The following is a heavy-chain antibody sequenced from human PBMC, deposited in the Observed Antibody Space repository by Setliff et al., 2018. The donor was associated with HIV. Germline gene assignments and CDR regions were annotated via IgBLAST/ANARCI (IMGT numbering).Heavy chain of an antibody. D-gene: IGHD6-13*01. J-gene: IGHJ3*02. V-gene: IGHV4-4*07. Sequence: SISGYYWSWIRQSAGRGLEWIGRVHSSATSNYNPSLKGRVAMSVDTAKNQFSLKLTSVSAADTAVYFCARDRIEVIAETPHDVFDIWGRGTMVTVSS. CDR2: VHSSATS. CDR3: ARDRIEVIAETPHDVFDI. CDR1: SISGYY.